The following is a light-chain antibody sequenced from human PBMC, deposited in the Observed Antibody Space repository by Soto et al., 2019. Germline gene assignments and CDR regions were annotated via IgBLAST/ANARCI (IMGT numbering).Light chain of an antibody. CDR2: GAS. V-gene: IGKV3-20*01. J-gene: IGKJ5*01. Sequence: EIGLTQSPGTLSLSPGERAAPSCRASLSVTNNFLAWYQQKPGQAPRLLIYGASSRATDIPDRFSGSGSGTDFTLTISRLEPEDFAVYYCQQYGSSPITFGQGTRLEIK. CDR3: QQYGSSPIT. CDR1: LSVTNNF.